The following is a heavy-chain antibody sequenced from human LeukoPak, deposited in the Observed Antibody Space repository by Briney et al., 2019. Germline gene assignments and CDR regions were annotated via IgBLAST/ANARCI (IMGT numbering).Heavy chain of an antibody. CDR1: GYSISSGYY. V-gene: IGHV4-38-2*02. Sequence: SETLSLTCTVSGYSISSGYYWGWIRQPPGKGLEWIGSIYHSGSTYYNPSLKSRVTISVDTPKNQFSLKLRSVTAADTAVYYCARLTYYYDSSGYSNPADAFDFWGQGTMVTVSS. J-gene: IGHJ3*01. CDR2: IYHSGST. D-gene: IGHD3-22*01. CDR3: ARLTYYYDSSGYSNPADAFDF.